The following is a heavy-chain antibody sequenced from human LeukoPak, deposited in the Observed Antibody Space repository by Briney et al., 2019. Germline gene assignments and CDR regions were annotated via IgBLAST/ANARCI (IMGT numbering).Heavy chain of an antibody. J-gene: IGHJ4*02. Sequence: AGGSLRLSCAASGFTFSSYWMSWVRQAPGKGLEWVANIKQDGSEKYYVDSVKGRFTISRDNAKNTLYLQMNSLRAEDTAVYYCARESGYSSGWYEGYFDYWGQGTLVTVSS. CDR2: IKQDGSEK. D-gene: IGHD6-19*01. CDR1: GFTFSSYW. V-gene: IGHV3-7*03. CDR3: ARESGYSSGWYEGYFDY.